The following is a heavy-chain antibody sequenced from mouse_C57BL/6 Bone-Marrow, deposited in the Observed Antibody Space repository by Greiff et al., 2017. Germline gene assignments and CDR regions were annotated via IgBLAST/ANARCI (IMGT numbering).Heavy chain of an antibody. J-gene: IGHJ1*03. D-gene: IGHD1-1*01. CDR3: ARIPPYYYGSSYWYFDV. Sequence: VQLQQSGAELVKPGASVKLSCTASGFNIKDYYMHWVKQRTEQGLEWIGRIDPEDGETKYAPQFQGKATITADPSSNTAYLQLSSLTSEDTAVYYCARIPPYYYGSSYWYFDVWGTGTTVTVSS. V-gene: IGHV14-2*01. CDR2: IDPEDGET. CDR1: GFNIKDYY.